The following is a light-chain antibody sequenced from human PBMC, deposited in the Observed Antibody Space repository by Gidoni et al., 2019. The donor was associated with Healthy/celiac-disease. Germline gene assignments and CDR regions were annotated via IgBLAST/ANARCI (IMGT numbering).Light chain of an antibody. CDR1: QSISSY. Sequence: DIQMTQSPSSLSASVGDRVTITCRASQSISSYLNWYQQKPGKAPKLLIYAASSLQSGVPSRFSGSGSGTDFTLTISSLQPEDFATYYCQQSDRTPPAFXXXTKLEIK. CDR2: AAS. CDR3: QQSDRTPPA. J-gene: IGKJ2*01. V-gene: IGKV1-39*01.